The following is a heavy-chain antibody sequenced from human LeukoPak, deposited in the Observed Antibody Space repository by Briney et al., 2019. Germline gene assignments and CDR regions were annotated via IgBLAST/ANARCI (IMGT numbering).Heavy chain of an antibody. CDR1: GFTFSNAW. V-gene: IGHV3-15*01. J-gene: IGHJ6*02. D-gene: IGHD3-10*01. CDR2: IKSKTDGGTT. CDR3: TTGAVLWFGESIPHYYGMDV. Sequence: PGGSLRLSCAASGFTFSNAWMSWVRQAPGKGLEWVGRIKSKTDGGTTDYAAPVKGRFTISRDDSRNTLYLQMNSLKTEDTAVYYCTTGAVLWFGESIPHYYGMDVWGQGTTVTVSS.